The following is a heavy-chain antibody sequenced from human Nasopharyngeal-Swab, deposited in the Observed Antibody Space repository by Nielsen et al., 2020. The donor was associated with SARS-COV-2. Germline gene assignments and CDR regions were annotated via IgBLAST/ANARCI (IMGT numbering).Heavy chain of an antibody. J-gene: IGHJ5*02. CDR1: GFTFDDYG. Sequence: GESLKISCAASGFTFDDYGMSWVRQAPGKGLEWVSGINWNGGSTGYADSVKGRFTISRDNAKNSLYLQMNSLRAEDTALYHCARSDSSSWYRWFDPRGQGTLVTVSS. CDR3: ARSDSSSWYRWFDP. V-gene: IGHV3-20*01. CDR2: INWNGGST. D-gene: IGHD6-13*01.